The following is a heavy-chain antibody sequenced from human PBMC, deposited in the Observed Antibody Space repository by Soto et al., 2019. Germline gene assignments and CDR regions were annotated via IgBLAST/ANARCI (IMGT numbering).Heavy chain of an antibody. Sequence: GESLKISCKGSGYSFTSYWIGWVRQMPGKGLEWMGIIYPGDSDTRYSPSFQGQDTISADKSISTAYLQWSSQKASDTDMYYCARLGNFWSGYWGPKRENWFDPWGQGTLVTVSS. V-gene: IGHV5-51*01. D-gene: IGHD3-3*01. J-gene: IGHJ5*02. CDR3: ARLGNFWSGYWGPKRENWFDP. CDR1: GYSFTSYW. CDR2: IYPGDSDT.